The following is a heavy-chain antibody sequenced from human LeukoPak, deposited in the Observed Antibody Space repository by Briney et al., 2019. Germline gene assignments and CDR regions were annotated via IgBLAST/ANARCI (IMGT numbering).Heavy chain of an antibody. CDR2: INHSGTT. Sequence: SETLSLTCAVYGGSFSGYYWSWIRQPPGKGLEWIGEINHSGTTNYNPSLESGVTISVDTSKNQFSLKLSAVTAADTAVYYCARVRQLVGIYYYYYYMDVWGKGTTVTVSS. V-gene: IGHV4-34*01. J-gene: IGHJ6*03. CDR1: GGSFSGYY. D-gene: IGHD6-6*01. CDR3: ARVRQLVGIYYYYYYMDV.